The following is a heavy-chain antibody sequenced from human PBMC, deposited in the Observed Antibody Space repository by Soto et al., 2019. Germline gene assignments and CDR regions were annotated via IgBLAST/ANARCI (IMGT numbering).Heavy chain of an antibody. Sequence: GASVKVSCKASGDTFTNYGISWVRQAPGQGLEWMGWISAYNGNTNYAQKFQGRVTLTTDTSTSTAYMDLRTLSSDDTAVYYCARNGYFHDPAGTYNYLDPWGQGTMVTVYS. V-gene: IGHV1-18*04. CDR2: ISAYNGNT. CDR1: GDTFTNYG. J-gene: IGHJ5*02. CDR3: ARNGYFHDPAGTYNYLDP. D-gene: IGHD6-13*01.